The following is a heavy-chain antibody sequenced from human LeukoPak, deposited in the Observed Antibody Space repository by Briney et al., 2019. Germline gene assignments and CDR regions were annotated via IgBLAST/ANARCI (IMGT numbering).Heavy chain of an antibody. V-gene: IGHV3-23*01. J-gene: IGHJ6*02. D-gene: IGHD1-26*01. CDR3: AKSSGSYSMDYYYGMDV. CDR1: GFTFSSYA. Sequence: PGGSLRLSCAASGFTFSSYAMSWVRQAPGKGLEWVSAISGSGGSTYYADSVKGRFTISRDNSKNTLYLQMNSLRAEDTAVYYCAKSSGSYSMDYYYGMDVWGQGTTVTVSS. CDR2: ISGSGGST.